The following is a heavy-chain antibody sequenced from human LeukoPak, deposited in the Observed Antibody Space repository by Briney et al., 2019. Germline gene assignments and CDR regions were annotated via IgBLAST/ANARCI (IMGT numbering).Heavy chain of an antibody. CDR1: GDSISSSSYY. CDR3: ARLQYYYDSYGYYSLYYFDY. CDR2: IYYSGST. V-gene: IGHV4-39*01. J-gene: IGHJ4*02. Sequence: PSETLSLTCTVSGDSISSSSYYWGWIRQPPGKGLEWIGNIYYSGSTYYNPSLRSRLTISLDTSKNQFSLTLSSVTAADTAVYYCARLQYYYDSYGYYSLYYFDYWGQGTVVTVSS. D-gene: IGHD3-22*01.